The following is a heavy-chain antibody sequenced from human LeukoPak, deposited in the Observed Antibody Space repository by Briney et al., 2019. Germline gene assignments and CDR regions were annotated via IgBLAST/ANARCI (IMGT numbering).Heavy chain of an antibody. CDR3: ARDHSSSWYNFDY. CDR1: GFTFSRYW. V-gene: IGHV3-74*01. CDR2: INSDGSST. D-gene: IGHD6-13*01. J-gene: IGHJ4*02. Sequence: GGSLRLSCAASGFTFSRYWMHGVRQVPGKGLVWVSRINSDGSSTRYADSVKGRFTISRDNAKNTLYLQMNSLRAEDTAIYYCARDHSSSWYNFDYWGQGTLVTVSS.